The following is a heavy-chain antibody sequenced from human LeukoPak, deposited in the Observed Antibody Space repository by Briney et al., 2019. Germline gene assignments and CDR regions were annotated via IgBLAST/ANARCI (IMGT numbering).Heavy chain of an antibody. D-gene: IGHD3-10*01. J-gene: IGHJ4*02. CDR3: ARDDRELGTFYFDY. CDR2: ISSSSSYT. Sequence: GGSLRLSCAPSGFTFSDYYMSWIRQAPGKGLEWVSYISSSSSYTNYADSVKGRFTISRGNAKNSLYLQMNSLRAEDTAVYYCARDDRELGTFYFDYWGQGTLVTVSS. CDR1: GFTFSDYY. V-gene: IGHV3-11*05.